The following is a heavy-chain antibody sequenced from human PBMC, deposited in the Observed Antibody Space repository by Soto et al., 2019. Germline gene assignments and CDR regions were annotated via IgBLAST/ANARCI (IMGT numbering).Heavy chain of an antibody. Sequence: EVQLVESGGGLVKPGGSLRLSCAVSGFTFSSYSMNWVRQTPGQGLEWVSFISSSSSYINYADSVKGRFTISSDNAKNSLYLQMNSLRAEDTAVYYCARGYCSSTSCSNDGLDVWGQGTTVTVSS. CDR2: ISSSSSYI. J-gene: IGHJ6*02. D-gene: IGHD2-2*01. CDR1: GFTFSSYS. CDR3: ARGYCSSTSCSNDGLDV. V-gene: IGHV3-21*01.